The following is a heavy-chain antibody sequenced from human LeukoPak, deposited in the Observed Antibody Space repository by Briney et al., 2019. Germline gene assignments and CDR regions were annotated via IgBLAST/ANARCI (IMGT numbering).Heavy chain of an antibody. CDR2: IWYDGSNK. CDR3: ARVSSYSSSSGSLCDY. CDR1: GFTFSSYG. J-gene: IGHJ4*02. Sequence: GGSLRLSWAASGFTFSSYGMHWVRQAPGKGLEWVAVIWYDGSNKYYADSVKGRFTISRDNSKNTLYLQMNSLRAEDTAVYYCARVSSYSSSSGSLCDYWGQGTRVTVSS. D-gene: IGHD6-6*01. V-gene: IGHV3-33*01.